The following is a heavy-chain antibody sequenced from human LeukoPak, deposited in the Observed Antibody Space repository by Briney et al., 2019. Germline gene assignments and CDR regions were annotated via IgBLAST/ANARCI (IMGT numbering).Heavy chain of an antibody. CDR2: ISSSSSTI. CDR3: ARNAYDFWRLPFDY. J-gene: IGHJ4*02. V-gene: IGHV3-48*01. CDR1: GFTFSSYS. Sequence: GGSLGLSCAASGFTFSSYSMKWVRQAPGKGLEWVSYISSSSSTIYYADSVKGRFTISRDNAKNSLYLQMNSLRAEDTAVYYCARNAYDFWRLPFDYWGQGTLVTVSS. D-gene: IGHD3-3*01.